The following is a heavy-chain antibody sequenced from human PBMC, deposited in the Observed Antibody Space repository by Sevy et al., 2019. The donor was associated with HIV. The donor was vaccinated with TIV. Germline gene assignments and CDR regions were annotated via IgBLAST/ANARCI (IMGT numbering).Heavy chain of an antibody. CDR2: ISAYNGNT. CDR3: ERAVVVPAAIRGDWFDP. CDR1: GYTFTSYG. Sequence: ASVKVSCKASGYTFTSYGISWVRQAPGQGLEWMGWISAYNGNTNYAQKLQGRVTMTTDTSTSTAYMELRSLRSDDTAVYYCERAVVVPAAIRGDWFDPWGQGTLVTVSS. V-gene: IGHV1-18*01. D-gene: IGHD2-2*02. J-gene: IGHJ5*02.